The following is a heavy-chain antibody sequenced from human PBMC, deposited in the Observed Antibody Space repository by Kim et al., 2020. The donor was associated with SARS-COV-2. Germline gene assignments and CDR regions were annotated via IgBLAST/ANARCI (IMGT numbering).Heavy chain of an antibody. D-gene: IGHD5-12*01. CDR3: ARNSGYQGYYYYNGMDV. CDR1: GLLVSNNY. Sequence: GGSLRLSCSASGLLVSNNYITWVRQAPGKGLEWVSVIYSGGYTYLADSVQGRFTISRDNYKNTVFLHMSNLRAEDTAVYYCARNSGYQGYYYYNGMDVWARGPRSPSL. V-gene: IGHV3-53*01. J-gene: IGHJ6*02. CDR2: IYSGGYT.